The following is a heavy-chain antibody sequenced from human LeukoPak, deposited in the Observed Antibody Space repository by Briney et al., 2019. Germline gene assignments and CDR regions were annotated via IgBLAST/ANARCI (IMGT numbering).Heavy chain of an antibody. V-gene: IGHV3-30*18. J-gene: IGHJ3*02. D-gene: IGHD6-13*01. Sequence: QPGRSLRLSCAASGFTFSSYGMHWVRQAPGKGLEWVAVISYDGSNKYYADSVKGRFTISRDNSKNTLYLQMNSLRAEDTAVYYCAEDFLSGGSSWYSDAFDIWGQGTMVTVSS. CDR3: AEDFLSGGSSWYSDAFDI. CDR1: GFTFSSYG. CDR2: ISYDGSNK.